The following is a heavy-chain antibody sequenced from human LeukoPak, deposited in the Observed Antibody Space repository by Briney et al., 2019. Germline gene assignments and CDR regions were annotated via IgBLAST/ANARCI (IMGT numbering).Heavy chain of an antibody. CDR2: INHSGST. D-gene: IGHD3-10*01. Sequence: SETLSLTCAVYGGSFSGYYWSWIRQPPGKGLEWIGEINHSGSTNYNPSLKSRVTISVDTSKNQSSLKLSSVTAADTAVYYCASSGRFRPPVYWGQGTLVTVSS. CDR3: ASSGRFRPPVY. J-gene: IGHJ4*02. V-gene: IGHV4-34*01. CDR1: GGSFSGYY.